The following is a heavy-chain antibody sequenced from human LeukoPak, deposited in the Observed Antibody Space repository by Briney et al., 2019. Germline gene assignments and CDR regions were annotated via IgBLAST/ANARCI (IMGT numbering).Heavy chain of an antibody. J-gene: IGHJ6*03. CDR2: IYYSGST. CDR3: ARIHYEYYMDV. D-gene: IGHD3-3*01. V-gene: IGHV4-59*01. CDR1: GGSISSYY. Sequence: SETLSLTCTVSGGSISSYYWSWIRQPPGKGLEWIGYIYYSGSTYYHPSLQSRVTISVDTSKNQVSLRLTSVTGADTAVYYCARIHYEYYMDVWGKGTTVTVSS.